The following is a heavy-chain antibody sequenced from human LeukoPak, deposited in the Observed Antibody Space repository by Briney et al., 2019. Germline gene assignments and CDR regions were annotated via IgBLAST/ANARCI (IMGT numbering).Heavy chain of an antibody. Sequence: PSETLSLTCTVSGGSISSSSYYWGWIRQPPGKGLEWIGSIYYSGSTYYNPSLKSRVTISVDTSKNQFSLKLRSVTAADTAVYYCARLPYCGGDCYSNFDYWGQGTLVTVSS. CDR1: GGSISSSSYY. J-gene: IGHJ4*02. D-gene: IGHD2-21*01. CDR3: ARLPYCGGDCYSNFDY. CDR2: IYYSGST. V-gene: IGHV4-39*01.